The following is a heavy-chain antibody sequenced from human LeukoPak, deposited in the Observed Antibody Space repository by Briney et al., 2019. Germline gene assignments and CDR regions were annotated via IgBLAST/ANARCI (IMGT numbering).Heavy chain of an antibody. J-gene: IGHJ4*02. CDR1: GYSFTRYS. V-gene: IGHV1-18*01. Sequence: ASVKVSCKASGYSFTRYSISWVRQAPGQGLEWMGWVSVYSGDTKYAQDLQGGVTMTTDTSTSTAYMHLMSLRSDDAAVYYGARGGGATPLDYWGQGTLVTVSS. CDR3: ARGGGATPLDY. CDR2: VSVYSGDT. D-gene: IGHD1-26*01.